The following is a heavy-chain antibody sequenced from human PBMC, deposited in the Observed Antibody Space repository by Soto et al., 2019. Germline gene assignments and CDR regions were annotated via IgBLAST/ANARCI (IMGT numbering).Heavy chain of an antibody. CDR2: VSTYNGDT. Sequence: GASVKVSCKASGYTFTSYGISWVRQAPGQGLAWMGWVSTYNGDTHYPQNFQGRVIMTTDTSTNTAYMELKSLRSDDTAVYYCARFNLGYFDYWGQGTLVTVSS. CDR3: ARFNLGYFDY. J-gene: IGHJ4*02. V-gene: IGHV1-18*01. CDR1: GYTFTSYG.